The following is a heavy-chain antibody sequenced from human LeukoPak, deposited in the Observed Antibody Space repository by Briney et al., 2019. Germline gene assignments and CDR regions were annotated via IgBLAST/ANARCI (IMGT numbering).Heavy chain of an antibody. V-gene: IGHV3-21*06. J-gene: IGHJ4*02. Sequence: GGSPRLSCAASGFTFSNSAMNWVRQAPGKGLEWVSSINDVSSHIYYADSVKGRFTTSRNNANNSVSLQMNNLRAEDTAVYYCARDSTYYLRYGYFDSWGQGILVTVSS. CDR2: INDVSSHI. CDR1: GFTFSNSA. CDR3: ARDSTYYLRYGYFDS. D-gene: IGHD3-22*01.